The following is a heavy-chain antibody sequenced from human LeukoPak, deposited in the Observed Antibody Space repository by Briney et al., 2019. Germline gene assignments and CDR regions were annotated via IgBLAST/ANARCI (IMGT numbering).Heavy chain of an antibody. D-gene: IGHD1-26*01. Sequence: PGGSLRLSCAASGFNFHKYWLTWVRQAPGKGLEWVSSISSSSYIYYADSVKGRFTISRDNAKNSLYLQMNSLRAEDTAVYYCARDISGSYPPFDYWGQGTLVTVSS. J-gene: IGHJ4*02. CDR2: ISSSSYI. CDR3: ARDISGSYPPFDY. CDR1: GFNFHKYW. V-gene: IGHV3-21*01.